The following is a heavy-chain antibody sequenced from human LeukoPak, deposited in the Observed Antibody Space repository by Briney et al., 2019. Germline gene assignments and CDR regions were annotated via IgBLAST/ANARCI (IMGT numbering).Heavy chain of an antibody. Sequence: ASVKVSCKASGYTFTSYDINRVRQATGQGLEWMGWMNPNSGNTGYAQKFQGRVTMTRNTSISTAYMELSSLRSEDTAVYYCARGYCSSTSCPDDAFDIWGQGTMVTVSS. J-gene: IGHJ3*02. CDR1: GYTFTSYD. V-gene: IGHV1-8*01. CDR3: ARGYCSSTSCPDDAFDI. CDR2: MNPNSGNT. D-gene: IGHD2-2*01.